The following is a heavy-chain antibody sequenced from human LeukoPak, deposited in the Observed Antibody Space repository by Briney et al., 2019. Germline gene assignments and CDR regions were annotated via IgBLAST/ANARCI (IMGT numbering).Heavy chain of an antibody. D-gene: IGHD3-22*01. CDR1: GGSISSYY. Sequence: SETLSLTCTVSGGSISSYYWSWIRQPPGKGLEWIGYIYYSGSTNYNPSLKSRVTISVDTSKNQFSLKLSSVSAADTAVYYCARHPVISLGYYYYYGMDVWGQGTTVTVSS. CDR2: IYYSGST. J-gene: IGHJ6*02. V-gene: IGHV4-59*08. CDR3: ARHPVISLGYYYYYGMDV.